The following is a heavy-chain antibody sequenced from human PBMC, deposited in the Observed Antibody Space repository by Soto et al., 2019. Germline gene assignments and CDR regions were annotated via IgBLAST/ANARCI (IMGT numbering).Heavy chain of an antibody. J-gene: IGHJ6*02. Sequence: ASVKVSCKASGYTFTSYGISWVRQAPGQRLEWMGWISAYNGNTNYAQKLQGRVTMTTDTSTSTAYMELRSLRSDDTAVYYCARXQLGAHVSPYYYYGVDVWGQGTTVTVSS. CDR2: ISAYNGNT. V-gene: IGHV1-18*01. CDR3: ARXQLGAHVSPYYYYGVDV. D-gene: IGHD6-6*01. CDR1: GYTFTSYG.